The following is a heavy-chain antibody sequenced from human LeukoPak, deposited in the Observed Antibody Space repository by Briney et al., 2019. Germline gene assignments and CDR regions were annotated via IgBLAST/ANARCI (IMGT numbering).Heavy chain of an antibody. CDR3: ATAPIDSSGYPNYYYYMDV. D-gene: IGHD3-22*01. CDR2: FDLEDGET. CDR1: GYTLTELS. V-gene: IGHV1-24*01. Sequence: ASVKVSCKVSGYTLTELSMHWVRQAPGKGLEWMGGFDLEDGETIYAQKFQGRVTMTEDTSTDTAYMELSSLRSEDTAVYYCATAPIDSSGYPNYYYYMDVWGKGTTVTVSS. J-gene: IGHJ6*03.